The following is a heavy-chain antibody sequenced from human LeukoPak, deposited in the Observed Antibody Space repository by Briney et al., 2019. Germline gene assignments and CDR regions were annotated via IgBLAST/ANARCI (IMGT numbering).Heavy chain of an antibody. CDR1: GGTFSSYA. CDR2: IIPIFGTA. D-gene: IGHD6-6*01. CDR3: ARHKYSSSPVDY. J-gene: IGHJ4*02. V-gene: IGHV1-69*05. Sequence: SVKVSCKASGGTFSSYAISWVRQAPGQGLEWMGGIIPIFGTANYAQKFQGRVTITTDESTSTAYMELSSLRSEDTAVYYCARHKYSSSPVDYWGQGTLVTVSS.